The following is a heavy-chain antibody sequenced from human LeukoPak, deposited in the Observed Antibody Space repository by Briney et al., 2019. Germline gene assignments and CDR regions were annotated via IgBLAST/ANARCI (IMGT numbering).Heavy chain of an antibody. CDR2: IWYDGSNK. D-gene: IGHD2-2*01. CDR3: ARDLSYCSSTSCYSRPDY. J-gene: IGHJ4*02. V-gene: IGHV3-33*01. CDR1: GFTFSSYG. Sequence: GGSLRLSCAASGFTFSSYGMHWVRQAPGKGLEWVAVIWYDGSNKYYADSVKGRFTISRDNFKNTLYLQMNSLRAEDTAVYYCARDLSYCSSTSCYSRPDYWGQGTLVTVSS.